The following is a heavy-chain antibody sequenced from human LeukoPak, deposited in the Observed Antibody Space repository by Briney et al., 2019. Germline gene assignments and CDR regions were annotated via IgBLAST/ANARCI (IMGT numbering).Heavy chain of an antibody. Sequence: SETLSLTCTVSGGSISSYYWSWIRQPPGKGLEWIGYIYYSGSTNYNPSLKSRVTISVDTSKNQFSLKLSSVTAADTAVYYCARTQLCSGGSCYQHYFDYWGQGTLVTVSS. J-gene: IGHJ4*02. CDR1: GGSISSYY. D-gene: IGHD2-15*01. CDR3: ARTQLCSGGSCYQHYFDY. CDR2: IYYSGST. V-gene: IGHV4-59*01.